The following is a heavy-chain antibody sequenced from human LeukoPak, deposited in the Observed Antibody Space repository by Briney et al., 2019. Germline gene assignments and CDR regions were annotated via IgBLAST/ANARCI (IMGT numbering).Heavy chain of an antibody. J-gene: IGHJ5*02. Sequence: SETLSLTCAVYGGSFSGYYWSWIRQPPGKGLEWIGEINHSGSTNYNPSLKGRVTISVDTSKNQFSLKLSSVTAADTAVYYCARDLLGYNWFDPWGQGTLVTVSS. CDR2: INHSGST. D-gene: IGHD3-16*01. CDR3: ARDLLGYNWFDP. V-gene: IGHV4-34*01. CDR1: GGSFSGYY.